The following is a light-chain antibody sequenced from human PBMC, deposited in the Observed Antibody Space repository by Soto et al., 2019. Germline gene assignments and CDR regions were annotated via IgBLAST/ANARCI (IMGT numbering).Light chain of an antibody. CDR2: EGS. V-gene: IGLV2-23*01. Sequence: QSALTQPASVSGSPGQSITLSCTRTSSGVENYNLVSWYQHHPGKAPKLMIYEGSQRPSGVSDRFSGSKSGNTASLTISGLQAEDEAHYYCSSYAGAVVFGGGTKLTVL. J-gene: IGLJ2*01. CDR1: SSGVENYNL. CDR3: SSYAGAVV.